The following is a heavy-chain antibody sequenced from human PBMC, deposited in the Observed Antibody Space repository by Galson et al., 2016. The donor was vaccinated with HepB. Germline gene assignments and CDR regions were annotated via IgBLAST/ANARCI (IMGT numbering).Heavy chain of an antibody. V-gene: IGHV3-30*18. CDR2: ISYDGTYK. CDR3: AKDSHYFYSYMDV. J-gene: IGHJ6*03. Sequence: SLRLSCAASGFTFSSYGIHWVRQAPGKGLEWVAVISYDGTYKYYTDSVKGRFTISRDNSKNTLYLQMTSLSAEDTAVYYCAKDSHYFYSYMDVWGKGTTVTVSS. CDR1: GFTFSSYG.